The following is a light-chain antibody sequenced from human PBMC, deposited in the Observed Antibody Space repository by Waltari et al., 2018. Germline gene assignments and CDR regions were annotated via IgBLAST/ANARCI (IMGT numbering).Light chain of an antibody. CDR1: SRYIGTYNH. V-gene: IGLV2-14*03. Sequence: QSALTQPASVSGSPGQSITISSTGTSRYIGTYNHAPWYQQHPGRAPKLIISDVSKRPSGVSIRFSGSKSDNTASLTISGLQAEDEADYYCSSYTRVSASVVFGGGTKLTVL. J-gene: IGLJ3*02. CDR2: DVS. CDR3: SSYTRVSASVV.